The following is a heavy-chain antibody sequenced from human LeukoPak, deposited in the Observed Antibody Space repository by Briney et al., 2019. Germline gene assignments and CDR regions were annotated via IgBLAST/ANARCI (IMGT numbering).Heavy chain of an antibody. CDR1: GFTFSSYG. V-gene: IGHV3-30*03. Sequence: GGSLRLSCAASGFTFSSYGMHWVRQAPGKGLEWVAVISYDGSNKYYADSVKGRFTISRDNSKNTLYLQMNSLRAEDTAVYYCARAGRKSRGVDLVRKKETGYYYYMDVWGKGTTVTVSS. CDR3: ARAGRKSRGVDLVRKKETGYYYYMDV. CDR2: ISYDGSNK. J-gene: IGHJ6*03. D-gene: IGHD3-10*02.